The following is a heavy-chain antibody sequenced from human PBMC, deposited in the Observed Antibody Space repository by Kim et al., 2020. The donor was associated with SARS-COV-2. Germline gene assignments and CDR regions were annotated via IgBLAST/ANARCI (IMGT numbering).Heavy chain of an antibody. Sequence: GGSLRLSCAASGITLRTTSMSWVRQAPGKGLEWVCRIKSTTESAFREYAAPVKGRFIISRDESRNTLYLQMNTLKTEDTAIYYCTNRPAGEANYWGQGTLVTVSS. CDR1: GITLRTTS. J-gene: IGHJ4*02. CDR3: TNRPAGEANY. D-gene: IGHD3-10*01. CDR2: IKSTTESAFR. V-gene: IGHV3-15*01.